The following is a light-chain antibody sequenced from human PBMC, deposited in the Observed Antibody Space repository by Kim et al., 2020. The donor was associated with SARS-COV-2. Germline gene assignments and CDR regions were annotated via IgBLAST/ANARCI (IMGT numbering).Light chain of an antibody. Sequence: EVVLTQSPGALSLSPGERATLSCMASQSVTNNYLARYQHKPGQAPRLLIYVASSRATGIPDRFTASGSGTDFTLTISRLEPEDFAVYYCQQSGSSPLTFGQGTKVDI. CDR2: VAS. CDR3: QQSGSSPLT. CDR1: QSVTNNY. V-gene: IGKV3-20*01. J-gene: IGKJ1*01.